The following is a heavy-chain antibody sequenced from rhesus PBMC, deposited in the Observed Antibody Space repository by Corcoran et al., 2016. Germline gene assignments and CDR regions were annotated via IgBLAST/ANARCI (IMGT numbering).Heavy chain of an antibody. J-gene: IGHJ4*01. CDR2: NQGSAGSA. V-gene: IGHV4-93*01. Sequence: QVQLQESGPAVVKLSETLSLTCAVSGGSISSSNWWSWIRQSPGRGLEWIGGNQGSAGSAEYNPSLKSRVTIAKDTSKNQFSLRLSSVTAADTAVYYCGSGPLSQLDFWGQGVLVTVSS. D-gene: IGHD6-13*01. CDR3: GSGPLSQLDF. CDR1: GGSISSSNW.